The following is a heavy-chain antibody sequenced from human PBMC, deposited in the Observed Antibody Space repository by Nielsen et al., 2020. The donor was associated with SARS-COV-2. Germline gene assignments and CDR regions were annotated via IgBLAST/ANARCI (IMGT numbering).Heavy chain of an antibody. CDR1: GFTFSSYS. J-gene: IGHJ2*01. CDR2: ISSSSSYI. CDR3: ASESLNSFTAHFDL. V-gene: IGHV3-21*01. D-gene: IGHD2-21*02. Sequence: GGSLRLSCAASGFTFSSYSMNWVRQAPGKGLEWVSSISSSSSYIYYADSVKGRFTISRENAKNSLYLQMNSLRAEDTAVYYCASESLNSFTAHFDLWGRGTLVTVSS.